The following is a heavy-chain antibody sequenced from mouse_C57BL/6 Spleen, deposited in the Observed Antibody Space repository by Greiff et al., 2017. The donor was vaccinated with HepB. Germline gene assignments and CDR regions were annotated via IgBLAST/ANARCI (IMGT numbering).Heavy chain of an antibody. Sequence: VQLQQPGAELVMPGASVKLSCKASGYTFTSYWMHWVKQRPGQGLEWIGEIDPSDSYTNYNQKFKGKSTLTVDKSSSTAYMQLSSLTSEDSAVYYCARSDSSGYVGYAMDYWGQGTSVTVSS. CDR1: GYTFTSYW. J-gene: IGHJ4*01. CDR3: ARSDSSGYVGYAMDY. V-gene: IGHV1-69*01. D-gene: IGHD3-2*02. CDR2: IDPSDSYT.